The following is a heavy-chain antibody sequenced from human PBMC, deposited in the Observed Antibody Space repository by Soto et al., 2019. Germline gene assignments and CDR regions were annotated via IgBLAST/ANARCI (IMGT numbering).Heavy chain of an antibody. CDR2: IWYDGSNQ. CDR3: ARGRNMGDGFDS. Sequence: QVQLVESGGGVVQPGRSLRLSCAASVFTFSNHGMHWVRQAPGKGLEWVALIWYDGSNQYYGEFVKGRFTIARANSKSTLSLQMHSLRAEDTAVYYCARGRNMGDGFDSWGQGTLVTVSS. CDR1: VFTFSNHG. J-gene: IGHJ4*02. D-gene: IGHD3-16*01. V-gene: IGHV3-33*01.